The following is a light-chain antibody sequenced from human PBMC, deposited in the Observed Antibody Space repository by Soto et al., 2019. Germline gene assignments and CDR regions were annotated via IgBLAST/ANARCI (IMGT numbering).Light chain of an antibody. V-gene: IGKV1-39*01. CDR2: SAS. CDR3: QQSYITPWT. J-gene: IGKJ1*01. CDR1: QSISSY. Sequence: DIQMTQSPSSLSASVGDRVTITCRASQSISSYLNWYQQKPGKAAKLLIHSASSLQSGVPSRFSGSGSGTDFTLTISRLQPEDFATYCCQQSYITPWTFGQGTKVEIK.